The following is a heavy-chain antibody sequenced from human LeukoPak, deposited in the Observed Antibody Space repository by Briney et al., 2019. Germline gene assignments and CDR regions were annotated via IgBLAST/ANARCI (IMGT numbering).Heavy chain of an antibody. CDR2: IKQGGSEK. CDR1: GFTFSTYW. V-gene: IGHV3-7*01. Sequence: PGGSLRLSCAASGFTFSTYWMSWVRQAPGKGLEWVANIKQGGSEKYYVDSVKGRFTISRDNAKNSLFLQMNSLRAEDTAVYYCARVRCSSNSCFPDYWGQGTLVTVSS. D-gene: IGHD2-2*01. CDR3: ARVRCSSNSCFPDY. J-gene: IGHJ4*02.